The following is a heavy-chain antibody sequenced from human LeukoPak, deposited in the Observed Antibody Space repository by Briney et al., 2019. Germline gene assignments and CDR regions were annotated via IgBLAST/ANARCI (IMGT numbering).Heavy chain of an antibody. CDR1: GGSISSGSYY. CDR3: ARDTGHYDSSGRRYFDL. Sequence: SETLSLTCTVSGGSISSGSYYWSWIQQPAGKGLEWIGRIHTSGSTSYIPSLESRDTISVDTSKNQFSLKLTSATAADTAVYYCARDTGHYDSSGRRYFDLWGRGTLVTVSS. V-gene: IGHV4-61*02. CDR2: IHTSGST. J-gene: IGHJ2*01. D-gene: IGHD3-22*01.